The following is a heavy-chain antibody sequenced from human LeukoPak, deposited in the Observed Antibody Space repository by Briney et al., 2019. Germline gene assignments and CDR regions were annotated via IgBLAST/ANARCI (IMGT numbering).Heavy chain of an antibody. CDR2: ISSSSTYI. Sequence: GGSLRVSCAASGFTFSTYSMNWVRQAPGKGLEWVSSISSSSTYIYYADSVKGRFTISRDNAKNSLYLQMNSLRADDTAVYYCARDAIERAVAGYWYFDLWGRGTLVTVSS. CDR3: ARDAIERAVAGYWYFDL. J-gene: IGHJ2*01. D-gene: IGHD6-19*01. CDR1: GFTFSTYS. V-gene: IGHV3-21*01.